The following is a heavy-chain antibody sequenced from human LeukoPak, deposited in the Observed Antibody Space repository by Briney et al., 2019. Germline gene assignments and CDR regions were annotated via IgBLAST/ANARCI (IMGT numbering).Heavy chain of an antibody. J-gene: IGHJ6*03. Sequence: GGSLRLSCAASGFTFSSYGMHWVRQAPGKGLEWVAFIRYDGSNKYYADSVKGRFTISRDNSKNTLYLQMNSLRAEDTAVYYCAKDSFVGSGSYYNPYYYYYMDVWGKGTTVTISS. D-gene: IGHD3-10*01. CDR1: GFTFSSYG. CDR3: AKDSFVGSGSYYNPYYYYYMDV. V-gene: IGHV3-30*02. CDR2: IRYDGSNK.